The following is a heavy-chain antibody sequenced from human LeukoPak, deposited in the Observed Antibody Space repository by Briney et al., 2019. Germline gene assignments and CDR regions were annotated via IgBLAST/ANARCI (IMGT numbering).Heavy chain of an antibody. CDR2: IHHSGST. CDR3: ARAPIFRPYYYYMDV. Sequence: PSETLSLTCTVSGGSISTDYWSWIRQSPGKGLEWIGSIHHSGSTNYNPSLKSRVTISVDTSKNQFSLKLSSVTAADTAVYYCARAPIFRPYYYYMDVWGKGTTVTVSS. V-gene: IGHV4-59*01. D-gene: IGHD2-21*01. CDR1: GGSISTDY. J-gene: IGHJ6*03.